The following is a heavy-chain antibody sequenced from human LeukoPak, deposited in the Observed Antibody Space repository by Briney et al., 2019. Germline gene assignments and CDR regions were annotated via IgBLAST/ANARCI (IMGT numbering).Heavy chain of an antibody. D-gene: IGHD3-22*01. CDR1: GFTFSKYG. CDR3: ATGYDSSGYYQY. V-gene: IGHV3-64*01. CDR2: ISSNGGTT. Sequence: GGTLRLSCAASGFTFSKYGLNWVRQARGKGLEYFSSISSNGGTTYYANSLKRRFTISRDNSKNTLYLQMGSLRAEDVAVYYCATGYDSSGYYQYWGQGTLVTVSS. J-gene: IGHJ4*02.